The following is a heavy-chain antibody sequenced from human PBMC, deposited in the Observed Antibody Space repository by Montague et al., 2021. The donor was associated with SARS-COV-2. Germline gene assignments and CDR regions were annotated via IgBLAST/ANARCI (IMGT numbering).Heavy chain of an antibody. CDR1: GVSVTDYY. D-gene: IGHD3-9*01. V-gene: IGHV4-59*08. CDR2: VLYNKGT. J-gene: IGHJ4*02. Sequence: TLSLTCTVSGVSVTDYYWSWIRQPPGQGLEWVGDVLYNKGTNFNPSLKSRVAISVDTSKNQFSLRLTSVTAAGTASYYCVRHPHYDGLNGPPDFWDQGTLVTVSS. CDR3: VRHPHYDGLNGPPDF.